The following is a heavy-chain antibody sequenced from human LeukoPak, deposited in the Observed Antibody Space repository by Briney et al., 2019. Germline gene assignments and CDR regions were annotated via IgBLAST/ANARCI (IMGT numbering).Heavy chain of an antibody. D-gene: IGHD6-19*01. J-gene: IGHJ4*02. CDR3: ARQSIAVRGADY. CDR1: GGSISSYY. CDR2: IYYSGST. Sequence: KPSETLSLTCTASGGSISSYYWSWIRQPPGKGLEWIGYIYYSGSTNYNPSPKSRVTISVDTSKNQFSLKLSSVTAADTAVYYCARQSIAVRGADYWGQGTLVTVSS. V-gene: IGHV4-59*01.